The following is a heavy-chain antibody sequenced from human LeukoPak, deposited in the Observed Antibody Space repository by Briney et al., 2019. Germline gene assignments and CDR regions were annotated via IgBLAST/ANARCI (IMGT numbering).Heavy chain of an antibody. J-gene: IGHJ6*02. D-gene: IGHD4-17*01. CDR1: GGSFSSGSHY. Sequence: SETLSLTCTVSGGSFSSGSHYWSWIRQPPGKGLEWIGYTYYSGSTNYNPSLKSRVTISVDTSKNQFSLKLSSVTAADTAVYYCARDALDYGDYDYYYGMDVWGQGTTVTVSS. CDR2: TYYSGST. V-gene: IGHV4-61*01. CDR3: ARDALDYGDYDYYYGMDV.